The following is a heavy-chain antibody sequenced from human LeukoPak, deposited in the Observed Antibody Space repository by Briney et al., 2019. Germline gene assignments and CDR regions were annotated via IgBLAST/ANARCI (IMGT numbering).Heavy chain of an antibody. Sequence: ASVKVSCKASGYTFTGYYMHWVRQAPGQRLEWMGWINPNSGDTNYAQSFQGRVTMTRDTSISTAYMELSRLRYDDTAVYYCARGGKSELGTCDYWGQGTLVTVSS. J-gene: IGHJ4*02. CDR3: ARGGKSELGTCDY. D-gene: IGHD7-27*01. V-gene: IGHV1-2*02. CDR2: INPNSGDT. CDR1: GYTFTGYY.